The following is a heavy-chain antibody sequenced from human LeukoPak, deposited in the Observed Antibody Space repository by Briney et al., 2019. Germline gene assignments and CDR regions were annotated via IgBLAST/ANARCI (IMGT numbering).Heavy chain of an antibody. V-gene: IGHV3-48*01. D-gene: IGHD2-15*01. J-gene: IGHJ6*03. CDR2: VSSSSSII. Sequence: PGGSLRLSCAASGFTLSTYSMNWVRQAPGKGLEWVSYVSSSSSIIYYSDSVKGRFTISRDNAKNSLYLQMNSLRVEDTAVYYCEREEGYCRGGSCYTRFYMDVWGKGTTVTVSS. CDR3: EREEGYCRGGSCYTRFYMDV. CDR1: GFTLSTYS.